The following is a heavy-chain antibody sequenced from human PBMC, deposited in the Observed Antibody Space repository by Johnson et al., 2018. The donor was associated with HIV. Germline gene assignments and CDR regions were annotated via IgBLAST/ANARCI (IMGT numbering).Heavy chain of an antibody. Sequence: EVQLVESGGGVVQPGTSLRLSCAASGFTFSYYSVHWVRQAPGKGLEWVANIKQDGSEKYYVDSVKGRFTISRDNAKNSLYLQMHSLRAEDTAVYYCARDLGDSSSSWRELSAFDIWGQGTMVTVSS. CDR1: GFTFSYYS. CDR2: IKQDGSEK. CDR3: ARDLGDSSSSWRELSAFDI. D-gene: IGHD6-6*01. J-gene: IGHJ3*02. V-gene: IGHV3-7*01.